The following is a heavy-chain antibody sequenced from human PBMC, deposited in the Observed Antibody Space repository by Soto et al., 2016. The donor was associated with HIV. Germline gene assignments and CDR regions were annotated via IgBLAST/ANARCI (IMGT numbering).Heavy chain of an antibody. CDR3: ARGYYDFWSGYESDAFDI. Sequence: EVQLVESGGGLVKPGGSLRLSCAASGFTFSTYSMNWVRQAPGKGLEWVSSISSSSSYIYYADSVKGRFTISRDNAKNSLYLQMNSLRAEDTAVYYCARGYYDFWSGYESDAFDIWGQGTMVTVSS. D-gene: IGHD3-3*01. V-gene: IGHV3-21*01. CDR1: GFTFSTYS. CDR2: ISSSSSYI. J-gene: IGHJ3*02.